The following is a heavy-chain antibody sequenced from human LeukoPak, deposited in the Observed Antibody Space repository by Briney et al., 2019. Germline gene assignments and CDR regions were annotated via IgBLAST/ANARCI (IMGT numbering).Heavy chain of an antibody. Sequence: SGGSLRLSCAASGFTFSGCGMHWVRQAPGKGLEWVAFIWYDGRDKYYADSVKGQFTISRDNSKNTLYLQMNSLRAEDTAVYYCAEDPYSYGSYFDYWGQGTLVTVSS. CDR2: IWYDGRDK. D-gene: IGHD5-18*01. J-gene: IGHJ4*02. CDR1: GFTFSGCG. CDR3: AEDPYSYGSYFDY. V-gene: IGHV3-30*02.